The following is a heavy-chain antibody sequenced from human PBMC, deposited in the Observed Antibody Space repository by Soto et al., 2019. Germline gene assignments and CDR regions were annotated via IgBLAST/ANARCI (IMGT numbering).Heavy chain of an antibody. J-gene: IGHJ2*01. CDR2: IIPILGIA. D-gene: IGHD3-10*01. Sequence: QVQLVQSGAEVKKPGSSVKVSCKASGGTFSSYTISWVRQAPGQGLAWMGRIIPILGIANYAQKFQGRATITGDKSTSTAYMDLSSLRAEDTAVYYCARGSPRGSIDWYFDLWGRCTLVTVSS. V-gene: IGHV1-69*02. CDR3: ARGSPRGSIDWYFDL. CDR1: GGTFSSYT.